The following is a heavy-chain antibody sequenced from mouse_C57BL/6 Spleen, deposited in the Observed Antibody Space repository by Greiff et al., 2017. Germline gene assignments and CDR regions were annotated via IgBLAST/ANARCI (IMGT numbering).Heavy chain of an antibody. D-gene: IGHD1-1*01. CDR2: IHPSDSDT. CDR1: GYTFTSYW. CDR3: AMVPSYYYGSSDY. Sequence: QVQLQQPGAELVKPGASVKVSCKASGYTFTSYWMHWVKQRPGQGLEWIGRIHPSDSDTNYNQKFKGKATLTVDKSSSTAYMQLRSLTSEDSAVYYCAMVPSYYYGSSDYWGQGTTLTVSS. J-gene: IGHJ2*01. V-gene: IGHV1-74*01.